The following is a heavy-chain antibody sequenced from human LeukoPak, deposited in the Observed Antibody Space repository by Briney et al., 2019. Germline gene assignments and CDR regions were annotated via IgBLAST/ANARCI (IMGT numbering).Heavy chain of an antibody. V-gene: IGHV4-38-2*02. CDR2: IYHSGST. CDR3: ASYFGGSGGEGGGSVDDY. Sequence: SETLSLTCTVSGYSISSGYYWGWIRPPPGKGLEWIGNIYHSGSTYYNPSLKRRVNISVDTSKNRFSLKLSSVTAADTGLYFCASYFGGSGGEGGGSVDDYWGQGTLVTVSS. D-gene: IGHD2-21*01. J-gene: IGHJ4*02. CDR1: GYSISSGYY.